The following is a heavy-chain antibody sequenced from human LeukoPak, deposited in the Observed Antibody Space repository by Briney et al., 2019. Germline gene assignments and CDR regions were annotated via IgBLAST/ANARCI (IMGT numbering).Heavy chain of an antibody. CDR1: GYTFTGYY. CDR2: INPHSGGT. V-gene: IGHV1-2*02. CDR3: ARDSSLGELLITLDF. J-gene: IGHJ4*02. D-gene: IGHD3-16*01. Sequence: ASVKVSCKASGYTFTGYYIHWVRQAPGQGRQWMGWINPHSGGTSYAQKFQGRVTMTRDTSISTAYMELSRLRSDDTAVYYCARDSSLGELLITLDFWGQGTLVTVSS.